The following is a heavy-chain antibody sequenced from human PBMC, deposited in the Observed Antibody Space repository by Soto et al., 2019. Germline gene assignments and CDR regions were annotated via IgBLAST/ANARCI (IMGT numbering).Heavy chain of an antibody. D-gene: IGHD6-19*01. CDR3: ARGSQWLVRVGWFDP. CDR1: GYSFTSYW. J-gene: IGHJ5*02. V-gene: IGHV5-51*01. Sequence: GESLKISCKGSGYSFTSYWIGWVRQMPGKGLEWMGIIYPGDSDTRYSPSFQGQVTISADKSISTAYLQWSSLKASDTAMYYCARGSQWLVRVGWFDPWGQGTLVTVSS. CDR2: IYPGDSDT.